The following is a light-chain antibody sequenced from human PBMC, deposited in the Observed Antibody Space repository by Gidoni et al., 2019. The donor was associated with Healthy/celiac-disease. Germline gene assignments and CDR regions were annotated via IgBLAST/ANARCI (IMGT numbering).Light chain of an antibody. Sequence: SSELTHDPALSVALGQTVRITCQGDSLRSYYASWYQQKPGQAPVLVIYGKNNRPSGIPDRFSGSSSGNTASLTITGAQAEDEADYYCNSRDSSGNHLGVFGTGTKVTVL. CDR3: NSRDSSGNHLGV. CDR1: SLRSYY. J-gene: IGLJ1*01. CDR2: GKN. V-gene: IGLV3-19*01.